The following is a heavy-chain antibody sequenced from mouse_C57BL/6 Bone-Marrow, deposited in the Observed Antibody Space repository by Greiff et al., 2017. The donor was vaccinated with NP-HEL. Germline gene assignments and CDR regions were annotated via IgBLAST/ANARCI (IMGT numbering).Heavy chain of an antibody. D-gene: IGHD1-1*01. CDR3: AREKFYYGSIYIDV. Sequence: QVQLQQSGAELARPGASVKLSCKASGYTFTSYGISWVKQSTGQGLEWIGEIYPRSGNTYYNEKFKGKATLTADKSSSTAYMELRSLTSEDSAVYFCAREKFYYGSIYIDVWGTGTTVTVSS. CDR2: IYPRSGNT. J-gene: IGHJ1*03. V-gene: IGHV1-81*01. CDR1: GYTFTSYG.